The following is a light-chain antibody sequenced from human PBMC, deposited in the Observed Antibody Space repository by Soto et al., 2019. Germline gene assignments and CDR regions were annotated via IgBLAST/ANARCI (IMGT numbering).Light chain of an antibody. Sequence: AIQMTQSPSSLSASVVDRVTISCRASQGIGNALGWYQQKPGKAPQILIYDASTLKNGVPSRFSASGSGTEFTLIISSLQPDDFATYYCQQYTSYSWTFGQGTKVDIK. J-gene: IGKJ1*01. CDR1: QGIGNA. CDR3: QQYTSYSWT. CDR2: DAS. V-gene: IGKV1-13*02.